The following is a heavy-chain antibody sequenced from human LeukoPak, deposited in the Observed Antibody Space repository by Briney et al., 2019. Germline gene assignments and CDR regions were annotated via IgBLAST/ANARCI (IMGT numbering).Heavy chain of an antibody. D-gene: IGHD6-19*01. CDR2: INHSGST. Sequence: SETLSLTCAVYGGSFSGYYWSWIRQPPGKGLEWIGEINHSGSTNYNPSLKSRVTISVDTSKNQFSLKLSSVTAADTAVYYCAGHSSGWYKYYLDYWGQGTLVTVSS. CDR3: AGHSSGWYKYYLDY. J-gene: IGHJ4*02. V-gene: IGHV4-34*01. CDR1: GGSFSGYY.